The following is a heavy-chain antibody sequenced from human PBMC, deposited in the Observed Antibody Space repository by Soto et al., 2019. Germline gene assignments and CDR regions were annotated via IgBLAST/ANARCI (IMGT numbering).Heavy chain of an antibody. CDR3: ESCSLAAFGIGV. J-gene: IGHJ6*02. Sequence: SETLSLTCTVSGGSISSSSYYWGWIRQPPGKGLEWIGSIDYSGSTYYNLCLKSRVTISVDTSNNRFCRKLSSVTAVDTAVYYCESCSLAAFGIGVGGQGPTGPV. V-gene: IGHV4-39*01. D-gene: IGHD6-19*01. CDR1: GGSISSSSYY. CDR2: IDYSGST.